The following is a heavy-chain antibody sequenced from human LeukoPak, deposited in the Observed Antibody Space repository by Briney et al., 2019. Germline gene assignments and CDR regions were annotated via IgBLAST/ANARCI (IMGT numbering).Heavy chain of an antibody. CDR3: ARGGLTS. J-gene: IGHJ4*02. CDR2: IYTSGST. Sequence: SETLSLTCTVSGGSISSYYWSWIRQPPGKGLEWIGYIYTSGSTNYNPSLESRVTISVDTSKNQFSLKLSSVTAADTAVYYCARGGLTSWGQGALVTVSS. CDR1: GGSISSYY. D-gene: IGHD2-2*01. V-gene: IGHV4-4*09.